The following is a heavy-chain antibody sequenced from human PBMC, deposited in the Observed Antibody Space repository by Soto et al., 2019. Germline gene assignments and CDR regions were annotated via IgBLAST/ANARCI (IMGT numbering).Heavy chain of an antibody. Sequence: QVQLQQWGAGLLKPSETLSLTCAVYGGSFSGYYWSWIRQPPGKGLEWIGEINHSGSTNYNPSLKRRVTILVDTSKNQFSLKLSSVTAADTAVYYCARGSDWELDFDYWGQGSLVTVSS. D-gene: IGHD1-26*01. V-gene: IGHV4-34*01. CDR3: ARGSDWELDFDY. J-gene: IGHJ4*02. CDR1: GGSFSGYY. CDR2: INHSGST.